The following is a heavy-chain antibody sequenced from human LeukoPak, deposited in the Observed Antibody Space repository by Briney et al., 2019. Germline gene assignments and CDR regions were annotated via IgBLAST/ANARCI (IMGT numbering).Heavy chain of an antibody. V-gene: IGHV4-30-4*08. CDR1: GGSISSGDYY. D-gene: IGHD2-2*01. Sequence: PSETLSLTCTVSGGSISSGDYYWSWIRQPPGKGLEWIGYIYYSGSTYYNPSLKSRVTISVDRSKNQFSLKLSSVTAADTAVYYCARYTVVPVFDYWGQGTLVTVSS. J-gene: IGHJ4*02. CDR3: ARYTVVPVFDY. CDR2: IYYSGST.